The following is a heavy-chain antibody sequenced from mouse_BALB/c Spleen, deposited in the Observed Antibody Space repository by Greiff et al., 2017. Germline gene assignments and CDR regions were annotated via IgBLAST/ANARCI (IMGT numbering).Heavy chain of an antibody. CDR1: GFSLTSYG. D-gene: IGHD1-1*01. J-gene: IGHJ3*01. V-gene: IGHV2-9*02. CDR3: ASIYYGSSRLTFAY. CDR2: IWAGGST. Sequence: QVQLKESGPGLVAPSQSLSITCTVSGFSLTSYGVHWVRQPPGKGLEWLGVIWAGGSTNYNSALMSRLSISKDNSKSQVFLKMNSLQTDDTAMYYCASIYYGSSRLTFAYWGQGTLVTVSA.